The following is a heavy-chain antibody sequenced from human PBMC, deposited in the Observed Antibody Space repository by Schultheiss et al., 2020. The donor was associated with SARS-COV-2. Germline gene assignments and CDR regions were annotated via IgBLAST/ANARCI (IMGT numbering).Heavy chain of an antibody. Sequence: SETLSLTCTVSGGSISSSSYYWGWIRQPPGKGLEWIGSIYYSGSTYYNPSLKSRVTISVDTSKNQFSLKLSSVTAADTAVYYCARHYYYGSGCDYWGQGTLVTVSS. V-gene: IGHV4-39*01. J-gene: IGHJ4*02. CDR1: GGSISSSSYY. CDR2: IYYSGST. D-gene: IGHD3-10*01. CDR3: ARHYYYGSGCDY.